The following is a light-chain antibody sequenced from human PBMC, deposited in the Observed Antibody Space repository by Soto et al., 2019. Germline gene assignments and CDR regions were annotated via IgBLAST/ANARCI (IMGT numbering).Light chain of an antibody. CDR3: QQYGGSPRT. J-gene: IGKJ1*01. CDR2: DAS. V-gene: IGKV3-20*01. CDR1: QSVSSGY. Sequence: EIVLTQSRGGLSLSPVERGTLSCRASQSVSSGYLAWYQQKPGQAPRLLIYDASSRATGIPDRFSGSGSGTDFTLTISRLEPEDFAVYYCQQYGGSPRTFGQGTKVDIK.